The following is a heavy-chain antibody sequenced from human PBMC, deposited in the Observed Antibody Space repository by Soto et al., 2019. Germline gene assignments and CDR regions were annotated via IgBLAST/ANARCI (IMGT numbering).Heavy chain of an antibody. J-gene: IGHJ5*02. D-gene: IGHD6-13*01. Sequence: ASVKVSCKASGGTFSSYAISWVRQAPGQGLEWMGGIIPIFGTANYAQKFQGRVTITADESTGTAYMELGSLRSEDTAVYYCARDPPPLYSSRYNWFDPWGQGTLVTVSS. CDR1: GGTFSSYA. CDR2: IIPIFGTA. V-gene: IGHV1-69*13. CDR3: ARDPPPLYSSRYNWFDP.